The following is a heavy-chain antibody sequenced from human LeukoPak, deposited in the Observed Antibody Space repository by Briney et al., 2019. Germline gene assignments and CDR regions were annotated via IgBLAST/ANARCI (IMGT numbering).Heavy chain of an antibody. CDR1: GFIFSSYS. V-gene: IGHV3-23*01. Sequence: GGSLRLSCAASGFIFSSYSMRWVRQAPGKGLEWASSITGSGADTYYADSVKGRFTISRDNSKNTVYLQMDDPRADDTAVYYCARRESKSRSADYWGQGTLVTVSS. J-gene: IGHJ4*02. CDR3: ARRESKSRSADY. D-gene: IGHD3-10*01. CDR2: ITGSGADT.